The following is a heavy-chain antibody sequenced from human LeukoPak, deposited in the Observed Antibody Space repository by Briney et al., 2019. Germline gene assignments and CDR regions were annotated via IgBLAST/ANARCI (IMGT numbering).Heavy chain of an antibody. CDR1: GGSISSYY. J-gene: IGHJ4*02. Sequence: PSETLSLTCTVSGGSISSYYWSWIRQPPGKGLEWIGYIYYSGSTNYNPSLKSRVTISVDTSKNQFSLKLSPVTAADTAVYYCAREGGYSYGVTDYWGQGTLVTVSS. V-gene: IGHV4-59*01. D-gene: IGHD5-18*01. CDR2: IYYSGST. CDR3: AREGGYSYGVTDY.